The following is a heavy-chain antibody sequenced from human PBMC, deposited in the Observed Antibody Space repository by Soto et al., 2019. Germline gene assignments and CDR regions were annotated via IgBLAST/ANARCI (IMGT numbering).Heavy chain of an antibody. D-gene: IGHD2-15*01. Sequence: GGSLRLSCAASGFIFSSYSMNWVRQAPGKGLEWVSYISSSSSTIYYADSVKGRFTISRDNAKNSLYLQMNSLRDEDTAVYYCARADYCSGGSCYSGNYWGQGTLVTVS. CDR3: ARADYCSGGSCYSGNY. J-gene: IGHJ4*02. CDR2: ISSSSSTI. CDR1: GFIFSSYS. V-gene: IGHV3-48*02.